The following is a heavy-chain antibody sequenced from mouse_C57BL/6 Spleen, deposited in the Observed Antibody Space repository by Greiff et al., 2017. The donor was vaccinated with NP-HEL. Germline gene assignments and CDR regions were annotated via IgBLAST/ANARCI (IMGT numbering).Heavy chain of an antibody. CDR2: IYPRGGNT. CDR3: ARRADSLDY. J-gene: IGHJ2*01. V-gene: IGHV1-81*01. CDR1: GYAFTSYG. Sequence: VQLQESGAELARPGASVKLSCKASGYAFTSYGINWVKQRTGQGLEWIGEIYPRGGNTNYNGKFKGKATLTADKASSTAYMQLSLLTSADSSVYFCARRADSLDYWGQGTTLTVSS.